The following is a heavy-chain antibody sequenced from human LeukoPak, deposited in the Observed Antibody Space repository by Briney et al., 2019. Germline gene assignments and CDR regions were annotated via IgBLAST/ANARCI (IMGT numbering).Heavy chain of an antibody. Sequence: PSGTLSLTCTVSGGSISSGDYYWSWIRQPPGKGLEWIGYIYYSGSTYYNPSLKSRVTISVDTSKNQFSLKLSSVTAADTAVYYCARGARGRYSSSYYYGMDVWGQGTTVTVSS. J-gene: IGHJ6*02. CDR1: GGSISSGDYY. CDR3: ARGARGRYSSSYYYGMDV. CDR2: IYYSGST. V-gene: IGHV4-30-4*01. D-gene: IGHD6-6*01.